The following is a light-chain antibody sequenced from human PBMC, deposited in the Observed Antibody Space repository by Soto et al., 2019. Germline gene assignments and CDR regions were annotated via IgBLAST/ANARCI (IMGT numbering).Light chain of an antibody. J-gene: IGKJ5*01. CDR3: HQYDSTPPVT. CDR2: GAS. Sequence: ENVLTQSPGTLSLAPGETATLSYRASQSVSSSYLAWYQQKPGQATRLLIYGASSRATVIPDMFSGSGSGTDFTLTIIRREPEDFAMYYCHQYDSTPPVTFGQGTRLEIK. CDR1: QSVSSSY. V-gene: IGKV3-20*01.